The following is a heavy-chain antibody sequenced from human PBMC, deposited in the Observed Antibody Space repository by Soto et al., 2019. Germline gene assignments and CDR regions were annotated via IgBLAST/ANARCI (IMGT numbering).Heavy chain of an antibody. CDR2: ISSTTNYI. CDR1: GFTFTRYS. CDR3: ARESEDLTSNFDY. J-gene: IGHJ4*02. V-gene: IGHV3-21*06. Sequence: GGSLRLSCAASGFTFTRYSMNWVRQAPGKGLEWVSSISSTTNYIYYGDSMKGRFTISRDNAKNSLYLEMNSLRAEDTAVYYCARESEDLTSNFDYWGQGALVTAPQ.